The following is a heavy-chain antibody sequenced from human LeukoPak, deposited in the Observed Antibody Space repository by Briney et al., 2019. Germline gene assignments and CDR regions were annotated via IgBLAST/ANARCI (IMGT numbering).Heavy chain of an antibody. J-gene: IGHJ6*03. CDR3: ARTTEAHSWRTRYYDYYMDV. Sequence: SETLSLTCTVSGGSISSYYWSWIRQPPGKGLEGIGYIYYSWSTNYNPSLKSRVTISVDTSKNQFSLKLSSVTAADTAVYYCARTTEAHSWRTRYYDYYMDVWGKGTTVTVSS. CDR1: GGSISSYY. D-gene: IGHD6-13*01. V-gene: IGHV4-59*01. CDR2: IYYSWST.